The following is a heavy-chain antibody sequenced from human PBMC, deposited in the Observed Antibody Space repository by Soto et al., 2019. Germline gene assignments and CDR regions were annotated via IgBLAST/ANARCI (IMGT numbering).Heavy chain of an antibody. CDR1: GYTFTSYY. V-gene: IGHV1-46*01. J-gene: IGHJ4*02. CDR3: ARAGGTVTTFGLYYFDY. D-gene: IGHD4-17*01. CDR2: INPSGGST. Sequence: ASVKVSCKASGYTFTSYYMHWVRQAPGQGLEWMGIINPSGGSTSYAQKFQGRVTMTRDTSTSTVYMELSSLRSEDTAVYYCARAGGTVTTFGLYYFDYWGQGTLVTVSS.